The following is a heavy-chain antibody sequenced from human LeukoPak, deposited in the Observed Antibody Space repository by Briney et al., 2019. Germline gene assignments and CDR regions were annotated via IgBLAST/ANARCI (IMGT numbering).Heavy chain of an antibody. CDR1: GASVSSSRYF. CDR3: ARDLKVAGAFDI. J-gene: IGHJ3*02. Sequence: SETLSLTCTVSGASVSSSRYFWGWSRQPPGKGLEWIGTIYYTGSTNYNPSPKSRATISVDTSKNQFSLRLNSVTAADTAVYYCARDLKVAGAFDIWGQGTMVTVSS. V-gene: IGHV4-39*07. CDR2: IYYTGST. D-gene: IGHD6-19*01.